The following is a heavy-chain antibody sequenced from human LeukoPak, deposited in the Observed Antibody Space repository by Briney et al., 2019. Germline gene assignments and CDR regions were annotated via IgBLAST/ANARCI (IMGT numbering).Heavy chain of an antibody. Sequence: GASVKVSCKVSGYTLTELSMHWVRQAPGKGLEWMGGFGPEDGETIYAQKFQGRVTMTEDTSTDTAYMELSSLRSEDTAVYYCATAAPGRYSYGRFDYWGQGTLVTVSS. CDR1: GYTLTELS. V-gene: IGHV1-24*01. D-gene: IGHD5-18*01. J-gene: IGHJ4*02. CDR3: ATAAPGRYSYGRFDY. CDR2: FGPEDGET.